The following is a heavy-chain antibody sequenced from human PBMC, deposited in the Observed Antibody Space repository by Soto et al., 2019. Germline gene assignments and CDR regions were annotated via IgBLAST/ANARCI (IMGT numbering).Heavy chain of an antibody. CDR3: THYDYVWGSYRHLPGGMDV. CDR2: IIPIFGTA. V-gene: IGHV1-69*06. J-gene: IGHJ6*02. Sequence: QVQLVQSGAEVKKPGSSVKVSCKASGGTFSSYAISWVRQAPGQGLEWMGGIIPIFGTANYAQKFQGRVTITADKSTSTASMELSSLRSEDTAVYYCTHYDYVWGSYRHLPGGMDVGGQGTTVTVSS. D-gene: IGHD3-16*02. CDR1: GGTFSSYA.